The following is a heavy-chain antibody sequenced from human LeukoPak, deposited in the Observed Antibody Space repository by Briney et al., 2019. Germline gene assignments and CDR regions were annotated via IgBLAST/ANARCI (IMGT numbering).Heavy chain of an antibody. CDR3: ARHESAFDY. CDR1: DGSISSSSYY. Sequence: SETLSLTCTVSDGSISSSSYYWGWIRQPPGKGLEWIGTVYYSGSTYYNTALKSRVTISVDTSKNQFSLKLSSVTAADTAVYYCARHESAFDYWGQGTLVTVSS. CDR2: VYYSGST. V-gene: IGHV4-39*01. J-gene: IGHJ4*02.